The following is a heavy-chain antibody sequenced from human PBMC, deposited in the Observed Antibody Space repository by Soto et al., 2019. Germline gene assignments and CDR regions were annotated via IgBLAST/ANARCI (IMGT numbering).Heavy chain of an antibody. J-gene: IGHJ4*02. CDR1: GFTFDDYA. D-gene: IGHD2-2*01. CDR2: ISWNSGSI. Sequence: SLRLSCAASGFTFDDYAMHWVRQAPGKGLEWVSGISWNSGSIGYADSVKGRFTISRDNAKNSLYLQMNSLRAEDTALYYCARKGDIVVVPAAIYFDYWGQGTLVTVSS. V-gene: IGHV3-9*01. CDR3: ARKGDIVVVPAAIYFDY.